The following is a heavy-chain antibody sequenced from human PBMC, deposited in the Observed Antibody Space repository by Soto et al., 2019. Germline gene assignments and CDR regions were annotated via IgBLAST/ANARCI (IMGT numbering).Heavy chain of an antibody. Sequence: QVQLQESGPGLVKPSQTLSLTCTVSGGSISSGGYYWSWIRQHPGKGLEWIGYIYYSGSTYYNPSLKSRVTISVDTSKHPFSLKLSSVTAADTAVYYCASTGPYYDFWSGYLPHAFDIWGQGTMVTVSS. V-gene: IGHV4-31*03. CDR2: IYYSGST. D-gene: IGHD3-3*01. CDR1: GGSISSGGYY. J-gene: IGHJ3*02. CDR3: ASTGPYYDFWSGYLPHAFDI.